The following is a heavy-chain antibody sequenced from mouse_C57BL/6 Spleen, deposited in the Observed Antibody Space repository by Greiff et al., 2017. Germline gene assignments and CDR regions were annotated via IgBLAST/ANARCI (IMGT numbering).Heavy chain of an antibody. J-gene: IGHJ1*03. V-gene: IGHV2-2*01. CDR2: IWSGGST. D-gene: IGHD4-1*01. Sequence: QVHVKQSGPGLVQPSQSLSITCTVSGFSLTSYGVHWVRQSPGKGLEWLGVIWSGGSTDYNAAFISRLSISKDNSKSQVFFKMNSLQADDTAIYYCARNTNWDDGYFDVWGTGTTVTVSS. CDR3: ARNTNWDDGYFDV. CDR1: GFSLTSYG.